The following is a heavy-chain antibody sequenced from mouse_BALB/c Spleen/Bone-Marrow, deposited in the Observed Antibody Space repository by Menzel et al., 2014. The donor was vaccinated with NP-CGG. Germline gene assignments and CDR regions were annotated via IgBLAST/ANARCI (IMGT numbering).Heavy chain of an antibody. CDR2: IYPGNSDT. Sequence: VHLQQPGTVLARPGASVKMSRKASGYTFTSYWMHWVKQRPGQGLEWIGAIYPGNSDTSYNQKFKGKAKLTAVTSTSTAYMELSSLTNEDSAVYYCTRAMITRAWFAYWGQGTLVTVSA. CDR1: GYTFTSYW. CDR3: TRAMITRAWFAY. D-gene: IGHD2-4*01. J-gene: IGHJ3*01. V-gene: IGHV1-5*01.